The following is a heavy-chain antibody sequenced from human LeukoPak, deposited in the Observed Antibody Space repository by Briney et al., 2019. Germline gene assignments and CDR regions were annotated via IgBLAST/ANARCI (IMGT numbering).Heavy chain of an antibody. D-gene: IGHD6-13*01. V-gene: IGHV4-59*01. CDR2: TYYSGTT. Sequence: SETLSLTWTVSTGSISSYYWGWIRQPPGKGLEWIGYTYYSGTTNYNPSRKSRVTISVDTSKNQFALKLSSVTAADTAVYYCARRGHSSSYYYYYYMDVWGKGTAVTISS. CDR3: ARRGHSSSYYYYYYMDV. CDR1: TGSISSYY. J-gene: IGHJ6*03.